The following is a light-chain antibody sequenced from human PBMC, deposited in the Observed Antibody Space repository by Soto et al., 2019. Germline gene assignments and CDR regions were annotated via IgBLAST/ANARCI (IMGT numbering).Light chain of an antibody. Sequence: DIQLTQSPSTLSASVGDRFPIPCRASQSIGTRLAWYQHRPGEGPKLLIHDASTLESGVPSRFSGSGSATEFSLTISSLESGDSGTYHCQQYATYAPSTFGQGTKVEIK. CDR3: QQYATYAPST. CDR1: QSIGTR. CDR2: DAS. J-gene: IGKJ1*01. V-gene: IGKV1-5*01.